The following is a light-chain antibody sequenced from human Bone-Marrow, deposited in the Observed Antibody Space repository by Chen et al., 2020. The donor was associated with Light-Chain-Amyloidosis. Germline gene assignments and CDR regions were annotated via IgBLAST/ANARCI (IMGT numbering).Light chain of an antibody. J-gene: IGLJ2*01. CDR3: QSADSSGTYEVI. Sequence: SYELTQPPPVSVSPGQTARITCSGDNLPTEYAYWYQQKPGQAPVLVIHRDTERPSGFSERFAGSSSGTTATLTISGVQAEDEADYHCQSADSSGTYEVIFGGGTKLTVL. CDR1: NLPTEY. CDR2: RDT. V-gene: IGLV3-25*03.